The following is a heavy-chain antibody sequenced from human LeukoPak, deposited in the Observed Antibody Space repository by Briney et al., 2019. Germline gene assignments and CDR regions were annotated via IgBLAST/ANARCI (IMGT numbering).Heavy chain of an antibody. CDR3: ATGYSSSWAPYFDY. Sequence: PGRSLRLSCAASGFTVSSNYMSWVRQAPGKGLEWVSVIYSGGSTYYADSVKGRFTISRDNSKNTLYLQMNSLRAEDTAVYYCATGYSSSWAPYFDYWGQGTLVTVSS. D-gene: IGHD6-13*01. V-gene: IGHV3-66*01. J-gene: IGHJ4*02. CDR1: GFTVSSNY. CDR2: IYSGGST.